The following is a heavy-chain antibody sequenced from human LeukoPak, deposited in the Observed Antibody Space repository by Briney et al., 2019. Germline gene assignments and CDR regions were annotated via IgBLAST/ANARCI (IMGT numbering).Heavy chain of an antibody. CDR3: ARVGRDNYDILTGPFDY. D-gene: IGHD3-9*01. Sequence: PGGSLRPSCAASGFTFSSYSMNWVRQAPGKGLEWVSYISSSSTIYYADFVKGRFTISRDNAKNSLYLQMNSLRAEDTAVYYCARVGRDNYDILTGPFDYWGQGTLVTVSS. CDR1: GFTFSSYS. J-gene: IGHJ4*02. V-gene: IGHV3-48*04. CDR2: ISSSSTI.